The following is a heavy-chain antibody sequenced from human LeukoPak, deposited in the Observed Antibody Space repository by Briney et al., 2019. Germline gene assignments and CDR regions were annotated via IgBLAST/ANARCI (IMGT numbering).Heavy chain of an antibody. J-gene: IGHJ3*02. CDR2: IYSDGST. CDR3: ASYYLEWLFGWAFDI. Sequence: GGSLRLSCAASGFTVSTKYMSWVRQAPGQGLEWVSLIYSDGSTYYADSVKGRITISRDNSKNTLYLQMNSLRAEDTAVYYCASYYLEWLFGWAFDIWGQGTMVTVFS. CDR1: GFTVSTKY. D-gene: IGHD3-3*01. V-gene: IGHV3-66*02.